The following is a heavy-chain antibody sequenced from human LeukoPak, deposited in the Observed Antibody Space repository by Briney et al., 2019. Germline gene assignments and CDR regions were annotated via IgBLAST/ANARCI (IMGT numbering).Heavy chain of an antibody. J-gene: IGHJ4*02. CDR3: AKDTDIVALRVFDY. CDR1: GFTFDDYA. D-gene: IGHD5-12*01. V-gene: IGHV3-9*01. CDR2: ISWNSGSI. Sequence: GRSLRLSCAASGFTFDDYAMHWVRQAPGKGLEYVSGISWNSGSIRYADSVKGRFTISRDNAKNSLYLQMNSLRAEDTALYYCAKDTDIVALRVFDYWGQGTLITVSS.